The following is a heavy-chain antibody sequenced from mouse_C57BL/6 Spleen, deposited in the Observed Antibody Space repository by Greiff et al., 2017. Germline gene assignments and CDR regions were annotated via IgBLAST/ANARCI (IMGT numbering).Heavy chain of an antibody. J-gene: IGHJ2*01. CDR2: IDPETGGT. D-gene: IGHD1-2*01. Sequence: QVQLKQSGAELVRPGASVTLSCKASGYTFTDYEMPWVKQTPVHGLEWIGAIDPETGGTAYNQKFKGKAILTADKSSSTAYMELRSLTSEDSAVYYCTSITTDYWGQGTTLTVSS. CDR1: GYTFTDYE. CDR3: TSITTDY. V-gene: IGHV1-15*01.